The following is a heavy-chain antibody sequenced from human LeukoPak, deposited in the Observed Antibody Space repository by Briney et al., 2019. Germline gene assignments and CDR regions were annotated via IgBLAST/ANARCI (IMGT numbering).Heavy chain of an antibody. V-gene: IGHV2-5*01. CDR3: AHARIASSSWSRGFWFDP. CDR2: IYWNDDK. D-gene: IGHD6-13*01. CDR1: GFSLSTSGVG. J-gene: IGHJ5*02. Sequence: SDPTLVNPTQTLTLTCTFSGFSLSTSGVGVGWIRQPPGKALEWLALIYWNDDKRYSPSLKSRLTITKDTSKNQVVLTMTNMDPVDTATYYCAHARIASSSWSRGFWFDPWGQGTLVTVSS.